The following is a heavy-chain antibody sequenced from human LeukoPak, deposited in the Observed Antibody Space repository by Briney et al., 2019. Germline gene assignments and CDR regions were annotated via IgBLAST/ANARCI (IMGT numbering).Heavy chain of an antibody. Sequence: PGGTLRLSCAASGFTFSGFAMSWISQAPGKGLEWVSSISRSGESTFYADSVRGRFTISRDNSKNTVSLQMESLRAEDTALYYCAKDYAVGSIDYWGQGTLVTVSS. CDR3: AKDYAVGSIDY. CDR1: GFTFSGFA. J-gene: IGHJ4*02. CDR2: ISRSGEST. D-gene: IGHD3-16*01. V-gene: IGHV3-23*01.